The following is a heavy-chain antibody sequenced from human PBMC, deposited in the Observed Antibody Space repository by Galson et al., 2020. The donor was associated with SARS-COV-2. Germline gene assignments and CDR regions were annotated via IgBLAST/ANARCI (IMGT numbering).Heavy chain of an antibody. CDR2: ISHDGRIE. CDR1: GFTFTNYA. CDR3: ARDVSGGASDI. J-gene: IGHJ3*02. D-gene: IGHD1-26*01. Sequence: GSLRLSCVASGFTFTNYAIHWVRQAPGKGLEWVAVISHDGRIEVYADSVKGRFTISRDNSENMLFLQMDSLRADDTAVYYCARDVSGGASDIWGQGTMVTVSS. V-gene: IGHV3-30*04.